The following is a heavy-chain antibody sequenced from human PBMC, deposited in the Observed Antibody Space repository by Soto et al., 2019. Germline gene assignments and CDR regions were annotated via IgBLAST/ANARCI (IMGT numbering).Heavy chain of an antibody. CDR1: GFTFSSYE. CDR3: ARELDGYSYGLGNYFDY. J-gene: IGHJ4*02. V-gene: IGHV3-48*03. CDR2: ISSSGSTI. D-gene: IGHD5-18*01. Sequence: HPGGSLRLSCAASGFTFSSYEMNWVRQAPGKGLEWVSYISSSGSTIYYADSVKGRFTISRDNAKNSLYLQMNSLRAEDTAVYYCARELDGYSYGLGNYFDYWGQGTLVTVSS.